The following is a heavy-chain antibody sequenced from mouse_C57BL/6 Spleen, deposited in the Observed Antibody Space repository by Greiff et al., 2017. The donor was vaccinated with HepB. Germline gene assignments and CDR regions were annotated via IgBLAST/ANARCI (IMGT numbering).Heavy chain of an antibody. Sequence: VQLKESVAELVRPGASVKLSCTASGFNIKNTYMHWVKQRPEQGLEWIGRIDPANGNTKYAPKFQGKATITADTSSNTAYLQLSSLTSEDTAIYYCARSFATTVVAGDYWGQGTTLTVSS. CDR3: ARSFATTVVAGDY. J-gene: IGHJ2*01. V-gene: IGHV14-3*01. CDR2: IDPANGNT. D-gene: IGHD1-1*01. CDR1: GFNIKNTY.